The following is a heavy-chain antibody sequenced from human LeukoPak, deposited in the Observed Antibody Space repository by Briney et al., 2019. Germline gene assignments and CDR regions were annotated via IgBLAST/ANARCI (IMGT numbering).Heavy chain of an antibody. CDR3: ARVYSMVTAKSPIDY. V-gene: IGHV1-18*01. J-gene: IGHJ4*02. D-gene: IGHD2-21*02. Sequence: ASVKVSCKASGYTFTSYGISWVRQAPGRGLEWMGWISAYNGNTNYAQKLQGRVTMTTDTSTSTAYMELRSLRSDDTAVYYCARVYSMVTAKSPIDYWGQGTLVTVSS. CDR1: GYTFTSYG. CDR2: ISAYNGNT.